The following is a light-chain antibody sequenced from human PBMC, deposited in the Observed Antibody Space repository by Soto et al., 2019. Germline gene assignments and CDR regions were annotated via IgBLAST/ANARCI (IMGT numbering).Light chain of an antibody. J-gene: IGLJ2*01. CDR3: LLYYGGVHSVV. V-gene: IGLV7-43*01. CDR1: TGAVTSGYY. CDR2: STN. Sequence: QAVVTQEPSLTVSPGGPVTLTCASSTGAVTSGYYPNWFQQKPGQAPRALIYSTNNKYSWTPARFSGSLLGGKAALTLSGVQPEDEAEYYCLLYYGGVHSVVFGGGTKLTVL.